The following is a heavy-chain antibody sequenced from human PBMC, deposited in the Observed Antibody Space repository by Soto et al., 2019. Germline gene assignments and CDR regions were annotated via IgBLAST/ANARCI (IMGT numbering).Heavy chain of an antibody. CDR1: GFTFSSYS. Sequence: GGSLRLSCAASGFTFSSYSMNWVRQAPGKGLEWVSSISSSSSYIYYADSVKGRFTISRDNAKNSLYLQMNSLRAEDTAVYYCARDPSSCTNGVCYTYYWGQGTLVTVSS. CDR3: ARDPSSCTNGVCYTYY. J-gene: IGHJ4*02. V-gene: IGHV3-21*01. CDR2: ISSSSSYI. D-gene: IGHD2-8*01.